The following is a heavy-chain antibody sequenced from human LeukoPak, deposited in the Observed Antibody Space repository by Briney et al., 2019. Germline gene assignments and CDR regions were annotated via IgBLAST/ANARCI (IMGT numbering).Heavy chain of an antibody. CDR3: AKGDYGDYEGFDY. CDR1: GFTFSSYG. V-gene: IGHV3-23*01. Sequence: PGGSLRLSCAASGFTFSSYGMSWVRQAPGKGLEWVSGISGSGSGTYYADSVKGRFTISRDNSKNTLHLQMNSLRAEDTAVYYCAKGDYGDYEGFDYWGQGTLVTVSS. J-gene: IGHJ4*02. D-gene: IGHD4-17*01. CDR2: ISGSGSGT.